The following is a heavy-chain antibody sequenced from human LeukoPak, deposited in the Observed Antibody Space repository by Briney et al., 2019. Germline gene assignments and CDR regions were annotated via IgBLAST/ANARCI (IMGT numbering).Heavy chain of an antibody. D-gene: IGHD6-19*01. J-gene: IGHJ6*03. Sequence: SETLSLTCTVSGGSISSGSYYWSWIRQPAGKGLEWIGRIYTSGSTNYNPSLKSRVTISVDTSKNQFSLKLSSVTAAGTAVYYCARVSSGWYYSPVEDYYYYMDVWGKGTTVTISS. CDR2: IYTSGST. CDR3: ARVSSGWYYSPVEDYYYYMDV. CDR1: GGSISSGSYY. V-gene: IGHV4-61*02.